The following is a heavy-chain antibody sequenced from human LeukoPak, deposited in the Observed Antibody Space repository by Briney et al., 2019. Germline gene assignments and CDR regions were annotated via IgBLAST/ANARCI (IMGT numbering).Heavy chain of an antibody. CDR1: GYNFRHYG. Sequence: ASVKVSCKTSGYNFRHYGISWVRQAPGQGLEWMAWISGGYNGDSNYALKLRGRLTMTTDTSTSTAYMELRSLRSDDTAVYYCARARGSSGWYLDYWGQGTLVTVSS. D-gene: IGHD6-19*01. CDR3: ARARGSSGWYLDY. J-gene: IGHJ4*02. V-gene: IGHV1-18*01. CDR2: ISGGYNGDS.